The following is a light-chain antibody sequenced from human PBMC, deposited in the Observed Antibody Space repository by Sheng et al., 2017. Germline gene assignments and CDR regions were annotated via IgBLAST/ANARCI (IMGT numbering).Light chain of an antibody. CDR1: QSVGTY. Sequence: EIVMTQSPATLSVSPGEGATLSCRANQSVGTYLAWYQQKPGQAPRLLISRASARASGIPDRFSGSGSGTEFTLTISSLEPEDFAVYYCQQRSNWPYTFGQGTKLEIK. CDR3: QQRSNWPYT. CDR2: RAS. J-gene: IGKJ2*01. V-gene: IGKV3-11*01.